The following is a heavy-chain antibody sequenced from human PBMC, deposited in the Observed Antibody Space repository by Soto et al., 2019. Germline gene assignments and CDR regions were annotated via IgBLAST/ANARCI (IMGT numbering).Heavy chain of an antibody. CDR2: ISAYNGNT. D-gene: IGHD3-3*01. CDR3: ARRKVAAWSGYSPYYGMDV. Sequence: GASVKVSCKASGYTFTSYGISWVRQAPGQGLEWMGWISAYNGNTNYAQKLQGRVTMTTDTSTSTAYMELRSLRSDDTAVYYCARRKVAAWSGYSPYYGMDVWGQGTTVTVSS. J-gene: IGHJ6*02. CDR1: GYTFTSYG. V-gene: IGHV1-18*04.